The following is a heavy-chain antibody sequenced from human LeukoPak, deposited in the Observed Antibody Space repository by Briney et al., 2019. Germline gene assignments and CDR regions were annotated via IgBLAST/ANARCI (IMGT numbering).Heavy chain of an antibody. V-gene: IGHV4-34*01. CDR1: GGSFSGYY. J-gene: IGHJ5*02. Sequence: SETLSLTCAVYGGSFSGYYWSWIRQPPGKGLEWIGEINHSGSTNYNPSLKSRVTISVDTSKNQFSLKLSSVTAADTAVYYCARSHYYDSSGSQNNWFDPWGQGTLVTVPS. CDR3: ARSHYYDSSGSQNNWFDP. CDR2: INHSGST. D-gene: IGHD3-22*01.